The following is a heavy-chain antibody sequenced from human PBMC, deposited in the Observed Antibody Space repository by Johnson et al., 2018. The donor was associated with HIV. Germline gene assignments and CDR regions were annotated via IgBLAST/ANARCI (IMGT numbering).Heavy chain of an antibody. CDR1: GFTFTSYT. CDR3: AKDLPPNSSWYGAPDAFDI. J-gene: IGHJ3*02. Sequence: VQLVESGGGVVQPGRSLRLSCAASGFTFTSYTIHWVRQAPGKGLEWVALISSDGTNKYYADSVKDRFTLSRDNSKNTLYLQINSLRAEDTAVYYCAKDLPPNSSWYGAPDAFDIWGQGTMVTVSS. CDR2: ISSDGTNK. V-gene: IGHV3-30-3*01. D-gene: IGHD6-13*01.